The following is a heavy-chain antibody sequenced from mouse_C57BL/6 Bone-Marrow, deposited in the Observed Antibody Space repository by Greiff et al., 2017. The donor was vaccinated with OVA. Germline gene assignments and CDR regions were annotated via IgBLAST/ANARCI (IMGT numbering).Heavy chain of an antibody. Sequence: EVHLVESGGGLVKPGGSLKLSCAASGFTFSSYAMSWVRQTPEKRLEWVATISDGGSYTYYPDNVKGRFTISRDNAKNNLYLQMSHLKSEDTAMYYCARDWDYSNPYFDYWGQGTTLTVSS. J-gene: IGHJ2*01. V-gene: IGHV5-4*01. CDR1: GFTFSSYA. CDR3: ARDWDYSNPYFDY. CDR2: ISDGGSYT. D-gene: IGHD2-5*01.